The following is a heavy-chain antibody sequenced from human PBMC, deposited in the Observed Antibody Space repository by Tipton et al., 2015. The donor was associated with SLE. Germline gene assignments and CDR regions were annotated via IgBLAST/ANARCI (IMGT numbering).Heavy chain of an antibody. J-gene: IGHJ2*01. CDR2: IYYSGNT. Sequence: TLSLTCTASGGSISSSSYYWGWIRQPPGKGLEWIGSIYYSGNTYYNPSLKSRVTISVDTSKNQFSLKLSSVTAADTVVYYCARRLVAAANDWYFGLWGRGTLVTVSS. V-gene: IGHV4-39*07. D-gene: IGHD2-2*01. CDR1: GGSISSSSYY. CDR3: ARRLVAAANDWYFGL.